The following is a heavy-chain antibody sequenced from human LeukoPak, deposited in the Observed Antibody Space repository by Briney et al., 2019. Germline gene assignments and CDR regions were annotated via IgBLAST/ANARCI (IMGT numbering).Heavy chain of an antibody. CDR2: INHSGST. CDR1: GGSFSGYY. V-gene: IGHV4-34*01. Sequence: PSETLSLTCAVYGGSFSGYYWSWIRQPPGKGLEWIGEINHSGSTNYNPSLKSRVTISVDTSKNQFSLKLSSVTAADTAVYYCASQSVLLWFGELRPDSSWGQGTLVTVSS. D-gene: IGHD3-10*01. J-gene: IGHJ5*02. CDR3: ASQSVLLWFGELRPDSS.